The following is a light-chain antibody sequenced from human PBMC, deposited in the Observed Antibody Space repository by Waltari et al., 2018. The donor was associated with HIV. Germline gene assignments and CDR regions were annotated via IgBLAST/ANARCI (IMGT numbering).Light chain of an antibody. CDR2: GNN. V-gene: IGLV1-40*01. CDR1: SSNIGAGYD. Sequence: QSVLTQPPSVSGAPGQRVTISCTGSSSNIGAGYDVHWYQQLPGTAPKLLIYGNNNRPSGFPDRFSGSKSGTSASLAITGLQAEDEADYYCQSYDSSLSCVAVFGGGTQLTVL. J-gene: IGLJ7*01. CDR3: QSYDSSLSCVAV.